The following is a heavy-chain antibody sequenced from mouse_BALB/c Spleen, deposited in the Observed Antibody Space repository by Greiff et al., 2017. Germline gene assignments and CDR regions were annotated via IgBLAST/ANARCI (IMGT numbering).Heavy chain of an antibody. V-gene: IGHV5-9-4*01. J-gene: IGHJ4*01. CDR1: GFTFSSYA. CDR3: ARGSTMITTRAMDY. Sequence: DVHLVESGGGLVKPGGSLKLSCAASGFTFSSYAMSWVRQSPEKRLEWVAEISSGGSYTYYPDTVTGRFTIPRDNAKNTLYLEMSSLRSEDTAMYYCARGSTMITTRAMDYWGQGTSVTVSS. CDR2: ISSGGSYT. D-gene: IGHD2-4*01.